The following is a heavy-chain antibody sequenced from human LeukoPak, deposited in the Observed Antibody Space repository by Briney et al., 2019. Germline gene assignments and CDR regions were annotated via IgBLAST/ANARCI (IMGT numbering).Heavy chain of an antibody. CDR1: GGTFSSYA. V-gene: IGHV1-69*04. Sequence: SVKVSCKASGGTFSSYAISWVRQAPGQGLEWMGRIIPILGIANYAQKLQGRVTITADKSTSTAYMELSSLRSEDTAVYYCARGGYDSSGYFMDYWGQGTLVTVSS. J-gene: IGHJ4*02. CDR3: ARGGYDSSGYFMDY. CDR2: IIPILGIA. D-gene: IGHD3-22*01.